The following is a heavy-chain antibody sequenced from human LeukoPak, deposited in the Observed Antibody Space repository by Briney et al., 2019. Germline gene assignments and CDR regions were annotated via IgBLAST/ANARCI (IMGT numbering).Heavy chain of an antibody. J-gene: IGHJ6*02. V-gene: IGHV3-7*03. D-gene: IGHD3-10*01. Sequence: GGSLRLSCAASGFSISHYWMSWVRQAPGKGLEWVANINEDGSEKYYLDSVKGRFTISRDNAKKSLYAQMNTLRAEDTAIYYCTIAYGMDVWGQGTTVTVSS. CDR3: TIAYGMDV. CDR2: INEDGSEK. CDR1: GFSISHYW.